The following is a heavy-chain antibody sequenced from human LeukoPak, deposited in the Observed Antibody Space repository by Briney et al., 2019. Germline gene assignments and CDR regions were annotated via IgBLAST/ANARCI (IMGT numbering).Heavy chain of an antibody. Sequence: GASVKVSCKASGGTSTSEAISWVRQAPGQGLEWMGRIIPILNITNSAQRFLGRVTITANTSTSTAYMELSGLRSDDTAVYYCTRESYGSGSYYFDFWGQGTPVTVSS. CDR3: TRESYGSGSYYFDF. CDR2: IIPILNIT. V-gene: IGHV1-69*04. J-gene: IGHJ4*02. CDR1: GGTSTSEA. D-gene: IGHD3-10*01.